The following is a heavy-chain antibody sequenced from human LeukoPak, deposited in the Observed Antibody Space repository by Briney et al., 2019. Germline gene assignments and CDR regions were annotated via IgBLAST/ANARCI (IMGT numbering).Heavy chain of an antibody. CDR1: GFTFSSYS. CDR2: ISSSSSYI. V-gene: IGHV3-21*01. D-gene: IGHD2-2*01. CDR3: ARVPTTIGYCSSTSCREPAFDI. J-gene: IGHJ3*02. Sequence: GGSLRLSCAASGFTFSSYSMNWARQAPGKGLEWVSSISSSSSYIYYADSVKGRFTISRDNAKNSLYLQMNSLRAEDTAVYYCARVPTTIGYCSSTSCREPAFDIWGQGTMVTVSS.